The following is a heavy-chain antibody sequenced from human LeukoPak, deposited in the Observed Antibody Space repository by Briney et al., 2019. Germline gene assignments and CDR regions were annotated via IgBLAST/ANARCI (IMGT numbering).Heavy chain of an antibody. CDR3: ARGPSCYFDL. V-gene: IGHV3-74*01. J-gene: IGHJ2*01. Sequence: GGSLKLSCAASGFTFSSYWMHWVRQAPGKGLVWVSRINGDGSSTAYADSVKGRFTISRDNAKNTLYLQMNSLTAEDTAVYYCARGPSCYFDLWGRGTLVSVSA. CDR1: GFTFSSYW. CDR2: INGDGSST. D-gene: IGHD6-25*01.